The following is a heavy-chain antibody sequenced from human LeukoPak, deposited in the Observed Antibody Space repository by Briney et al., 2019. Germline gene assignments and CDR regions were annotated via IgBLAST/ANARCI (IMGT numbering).Heavy chain of an antibody. D-gene: IGHD3-22*01. J-gene: IGHJ4*02. CDR1: GFTFSSYE. Sequence: GGPLRLSCAASGFTFSSYEMNWVRQAPGKGLEWVSYISTSGSPIYYGNSVKGRFTISRDNAKNSLYLQMNSLRAEDTALYYCARRGFYDTSGYLFDHWGQGTLVTVSS. CDR2: ISTSGSPI. V-gene: IGHV3-48*03. CDR3: ARRGFYDTSGYLFDH.